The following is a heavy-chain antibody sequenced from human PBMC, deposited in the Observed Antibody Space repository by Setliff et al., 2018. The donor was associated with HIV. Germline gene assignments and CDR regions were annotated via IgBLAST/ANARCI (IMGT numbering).Heavy chain of an antibody. CDR2: IYSAGST. V-gene: IGHV3-53*05. CDR3: ARDRGEGYSPDAFDI. D-gene: IGHD3-10*01. J-gene: IGHJ3*02. CDR1: GGSTSSSSNY. Sequence: ETLSLTCTVSGGSTSSSSNYWGWIRQPPGKGLEWVSLIYSAGSTYYAESVKGRFTISRDNSKNTVYLQMNSLRAEDTAVYYCARDRGEGYSPDAFDIWSQGTMVTVSS.